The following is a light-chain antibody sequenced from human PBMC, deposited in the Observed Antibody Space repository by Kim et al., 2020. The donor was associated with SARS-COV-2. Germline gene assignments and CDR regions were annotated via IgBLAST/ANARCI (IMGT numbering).Light chain of an antibody. V-gene: IGKV3-20*01. J-gene: IGKJ2*01. CDR1: QSVSSNY. CDR2: GAS. Sequence: SPGERATLSCRASQSVSSNYLAWYQQKPGQAPRLLIYGASNRATGIPDRFSGSGSGTDFTLTISRLEPEDFAVYYCQQYDNSPPYTFGQGTKLEIK. CDR3: QQYDNSPPYT.